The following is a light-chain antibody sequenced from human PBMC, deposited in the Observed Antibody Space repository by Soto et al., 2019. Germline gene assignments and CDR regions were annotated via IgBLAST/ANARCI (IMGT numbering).Light chain of an antibody. CDR1: QSISSW. J-gene: IGKJ2*01. Sequence: DIQMTQSPSTLSASVGDRVTITCRASQSISSWLAWYQQKPGKAPKLLIYDASSLESGVPSRFSGSGSGTEFTLTISSLQPDDFATYYCQQYNSYPMSTFGHWTKLESK. V-gene: IGKV1-5*01. CDR3: QQYNSYPMST. CDR2: DAS.